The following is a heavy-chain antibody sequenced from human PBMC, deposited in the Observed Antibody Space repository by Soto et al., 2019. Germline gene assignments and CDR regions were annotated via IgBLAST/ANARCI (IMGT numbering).Heavy chain of an antibody. CDR3: ARGGFRNASGFDS. Sequence: QVQLVESGGGVVQSGRSLRLSCAASGFTFGSYAIHWVRQAPGKGLDWVTSIWYDGSTKHYADSVRGRFTISRDNSKNTVYLQMNSLRAEDTAVYYCARGGFRNASGFDSWGQGTPVTVSS. V-gene: IGHV3-33*01. CDR1: GFTFGSYA. J-gene: IGHJ4*02. D-gene: IGHD1-26*01. CDR2: IWYDGSTK.